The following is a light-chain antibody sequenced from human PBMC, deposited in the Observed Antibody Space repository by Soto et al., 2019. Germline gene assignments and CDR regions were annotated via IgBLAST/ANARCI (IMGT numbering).Light chain of an antibody. CDR3: QTWGTGVQV. V-gene: IGLV4-69*01. CDR1: SGHSSYA. CDR2: LNSDGSH. Sequence: QLVLTQSPSASASLGASVKLTCTLSSGHSSYAIAWHQQQPEEGPRYVMKLNSDGSHNKWDGSPDSFSGSSSGAERYLTISGLQSEDEADYYCQTWGTGVQVFGGGTKLTVL. J-gene: IGLJ3*02.